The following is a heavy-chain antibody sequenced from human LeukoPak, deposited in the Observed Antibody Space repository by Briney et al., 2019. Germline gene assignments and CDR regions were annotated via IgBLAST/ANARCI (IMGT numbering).Heavy chain of an antibody. Sequence: GGSLRLSCAASGFIFSSYSMSWVRQAPGKGLEWVSVITGSGGNTYYADSVKGRFTISKDNSKNTVYLQMNSLSAEDTAVYYCAKDRTTSSRIFDYWGQGTLVTVSS. CDR3: AKDRTTSSRIFDY. V-gene: IGHV3-23*01. CDR1: GFIFSSYS. J-gene: IGHJ4*02. CDR2: ITGSGGNT. D-gene: IGHD1-1*01.